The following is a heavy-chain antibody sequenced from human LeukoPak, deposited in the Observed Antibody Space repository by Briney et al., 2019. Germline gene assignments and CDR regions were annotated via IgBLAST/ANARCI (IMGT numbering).Heavy chain of an antibody. CDR2: IGTAGDP. D-gene: IGHD3-10*01. J-gene: IGHJ6*04. V-gene: IGHV3-13*05. CDR3: ARGKITMVRGVINDYGMDV. CDR1: GFTFSSYD. Sequence: GGSLRLSCAASGFTFSSYDMHWVRHAKGKGLEWVSAIGTAGDPYYPGSVKGRFTISRENAKNSLYLQMNSLRAGDTAVYYCARGKITMVRGVINDYGMDVWGKGTTVTVSS.